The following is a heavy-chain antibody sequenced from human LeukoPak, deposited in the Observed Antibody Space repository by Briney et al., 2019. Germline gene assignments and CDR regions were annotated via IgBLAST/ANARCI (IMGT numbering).Heavy chain of an antibody. CDR2: IYYSGST. D-gene: IGHD2-2*01. CDR1: GGSISSYY. CDR3: ARGQGVPAARHSNWFDP. J-gene: IGHJ5*02. V-gene: IGHV4-59*08. Sequence: SETLSLTCTVSGGSISSYYWSWIRQPPGKGLEWIGYIYYSGSTNYNPSLKSRVTISVDTSKNQFSLKLSSVTAADTAVYYCARGQGVPAARHSNWFDPWGQGTLVTVSS.